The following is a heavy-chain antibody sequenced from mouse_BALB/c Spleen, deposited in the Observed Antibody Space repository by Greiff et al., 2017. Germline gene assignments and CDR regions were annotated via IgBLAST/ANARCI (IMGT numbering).Heavy chain of an antibody. Sequence: EVKLMESGAELVKPGASVKLSCTASGFNIKDTYMHWVKQRPEQGLEWIGRIDPANGNTKYDPKFQGKATITADTSSNTAYLQLSSLTSEDTAVYYCARYGNYDYWGQGTTLTVSS. CDR3: ARYGNYDY. CDR1: GFNIKDTY. D-gene: IGHD2-1*01. V-gene: IGHV14-3*02. J-gene: IGHJ2*01. CDR2: IDPANGNT.